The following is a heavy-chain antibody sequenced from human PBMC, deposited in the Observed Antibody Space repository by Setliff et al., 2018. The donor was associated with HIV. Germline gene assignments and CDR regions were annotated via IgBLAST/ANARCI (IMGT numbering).Heavy chain of an antibody. V-gene: IGHV3-48*03. D-gene: IGHD6-19*01. CDR3: VRDARGGRLVSVYYFDF. Sequence: GGSLRLSCTGSEFTFSKYAMNWVRQTPGKGLEWVSYIGGSGSARYYADSVRGRFTIFRDNAKNSVYLQMNSLRAEDTAVYYCVRDARGGRLVSVYYFDFWGQGTLVTVSS. CDR2: IGGSGSAR. CDR1: EFTFSKYA. J-gene: IGHJ4*02.